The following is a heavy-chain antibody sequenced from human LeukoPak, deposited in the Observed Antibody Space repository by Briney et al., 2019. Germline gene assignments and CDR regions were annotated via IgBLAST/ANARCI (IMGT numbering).Heavy chain of an antibody. D-gene: IGHD3-22*01. J-gene: IGHJ4*02. CDR1: GFTFSSYA. V-gene: IGHV3-30-3*01. Sequence: GGSLRLSCAASGFTFSSYAMHWVRQAPGKGLEWVAVISYDGSNKYYADSVKGRFTISRDNSKNTLYLQMNSLRAEDTAVYYCAREEGRYYDSSGYYDYWGQGTLVTVSS. CDR3: AREEGRYYDSSGYYDY. CDR2: ISYDGSNK.